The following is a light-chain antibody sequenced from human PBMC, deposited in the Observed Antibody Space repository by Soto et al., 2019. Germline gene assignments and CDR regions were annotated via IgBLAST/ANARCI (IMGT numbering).Light chain of an antibody. Sequence: DIQMTQSATTLSAYVGDRITITCRASQSISSWLAWYQQKPGKAPNLLIYKASNLKSGVPSRFSGSGSGTEFTLTISSLQPDDFATYYCQQYNSYSITFGQGTRLQIK. V-gene: IGKV1-5*03. CDR1: QSISSW. J-gene: IGKJ5*01. CDR2: KAS. CDR3: QQYNSYSIT.